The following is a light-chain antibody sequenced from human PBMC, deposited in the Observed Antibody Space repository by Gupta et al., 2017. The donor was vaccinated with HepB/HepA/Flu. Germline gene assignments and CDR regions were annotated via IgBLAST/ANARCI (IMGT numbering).Light chain of an antibody. CDR2: LVS. CDR1: QSLLYSNGYNY. CDR3: MQARPTPT. V-gene: IGKV2-28*01. J-gene: IGKJ4*01. Sequence: DIVMTQSPLSLPVTPGEPASISCRSSQSLLYSNGYNYLDWYLQKPGQSPQLLIYLVSIRASGVPDRFSGRGSGTDFTLKISRVEAEDVGIYYRMQARPTPTFGGGTKVEIK.